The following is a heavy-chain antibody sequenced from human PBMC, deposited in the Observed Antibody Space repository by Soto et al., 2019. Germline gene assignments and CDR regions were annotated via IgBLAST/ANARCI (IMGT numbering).Heavy chain of an antibody. D-gene: IGHD3-10*01. Sequence: PSETLSLTCAVYGGSLSGYYWSWIRQPPGKGLEWIGEINHSGSTNYHPSLKSRVTISVDTSKNQFSLKLSSVTAADTAVHYCARGGVLWFGELSRNWFDPWGQGTLVTVSS. CDR2: INHSGST. CDR3: ARGGVLWFGELSRNWFDP. V-gene: IGHV4-34*01. CDR1: GGSLSGYY. J-gene: IGHJ5*02.